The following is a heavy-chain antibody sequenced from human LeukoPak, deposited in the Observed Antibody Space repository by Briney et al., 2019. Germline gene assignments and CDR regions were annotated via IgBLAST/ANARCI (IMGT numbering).Heavy chain of an antibody. J-gene: IGHJ3*02. CDR3: ARDNPYYYDSSGYYQGAFDI. CDR1: GFSFSSYW. Sequence: GGSLRLSCAASGFSFSSYWMSWVRQAPGKGLEWVANIKQDGSEKYYVDSVKGRFTIPRDNAKNSLYLQVNRLRAEGTAVYYCARDNPYYYDSSGYYQGAFDIWGQGTMVTVSS. V-gene: IGHV3-7*01. D-gene: IGHD3-22*01. CDR2: IKQDGSEK.